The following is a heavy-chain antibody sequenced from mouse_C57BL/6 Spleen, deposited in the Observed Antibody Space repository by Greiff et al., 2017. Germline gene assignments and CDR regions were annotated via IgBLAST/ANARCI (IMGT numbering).Heavy chain of an antibody. J-gene: IGHJ4*01. CDR3: ARRVEYYYAMDY. CDR2: ISSGGSYT. V-gene: IGHV5-6*02. CDR1: GFTFSSYG. Sequence: EVKLMESGGDLVKPGGSLKISCAASGFTFSSYGMSWVRQTPDKRLEWVATISSGGSYTNYPDSVKGRFTIARDNATNPLYLQMSSLKSEDTAMYYCARRVEYYYAMDYWGQGTSVTVSS.